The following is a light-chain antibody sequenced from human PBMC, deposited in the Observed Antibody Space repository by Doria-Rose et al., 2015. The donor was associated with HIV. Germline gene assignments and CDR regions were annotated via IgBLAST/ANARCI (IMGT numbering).Light chain of an antibody. J-gene: IGKJ1*01. V-gene: IGKV3-15*01. CDR3: QQYNDWPRT. Sequence: TQSPATLSVSPGERVTLSCRASQSISTTLAWYQQKPGQAPRLLIYGASTRATGIPARFSGSGSGTNFTLTISSLQSEDFAVYFCQQYNDWPRTFGQGTKVEIK. CDR1: QSISTT. CDR2: GAS.